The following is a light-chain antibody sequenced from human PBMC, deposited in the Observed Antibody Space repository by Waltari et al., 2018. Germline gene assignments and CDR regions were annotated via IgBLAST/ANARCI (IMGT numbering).Light chain of an antibody. J-gene: IGKJ4*01. CDR3: QQYSNWPHLT. CDR1: QSVSSS. CDR2: GAS. V-gene: IGKV3-15*01. Sequence: EIVLTQSPATLSLSPGERATLPCRASQSVSSSLAWYQQKPGQAPRLLIYGASSRATGIPDRFSGSGSGTDFTLTISSLEPEDFAVYYCQQYSNWPHLTFGGGTKVEIK.